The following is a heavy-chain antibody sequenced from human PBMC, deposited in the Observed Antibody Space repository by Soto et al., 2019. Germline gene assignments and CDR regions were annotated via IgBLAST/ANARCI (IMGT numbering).Heavy chain of an antibody. J-gene: IGHJ4*02. D-gene: IGHD5-18*01. CDR3: ARMRGYSYGYPFDY. CDR2: INPNSGGT. V-gene: IGHV1-2*04. CDR1: GYTFTGYY. Sequence: ASVKVSCKASGYTFTGYYMHWVRQAPGQGLEWMGWINPNSGGTNYAQKFQGWVTMTRDTSISTAYMELSRLRSDDTAVYYCARMRGYSYGYPFDYWGQGTLVTVSS.